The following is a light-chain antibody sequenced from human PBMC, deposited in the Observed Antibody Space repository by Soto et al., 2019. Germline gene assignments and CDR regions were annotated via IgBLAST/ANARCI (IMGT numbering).Light chain of an antibody. J-gene: IGLJ2*01. V-gene: IGLV2-8*01. CDR2: EVS. CDR3: FSYAGSTVL. CDR1: SSDVGGYNY. Sequence: QSALTQLPSASGSPGQSVTISCTGTSSDVGGYNYVSWYQQHPGKAPKLMILEVSKRPSGVPDRFSGSKSGNTASLTVSGLQAEDEADYYCFSYAGSTVLFGGGTQLTVL.